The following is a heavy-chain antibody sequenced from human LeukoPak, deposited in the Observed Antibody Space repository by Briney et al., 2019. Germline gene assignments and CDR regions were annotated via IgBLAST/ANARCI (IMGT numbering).Heavy chain of an antibody. J-gene: IGHJ4*02. D-gene: IGHD2-21*01. Sequence: GGSLRLSCAASGFTFSSYSMNWVRQAPGKGLEWVSSISSSSSYIYYADSVKGRFTISRDNAKNSLYLQMNSLRAEDTAVYYCARGLLAYCGGDCLIFDYWGQGTLSPSPQ. CDR1: GFTFSSYS. CDR2: ISSSSSYI. CDR3: ARGLLAYCGGDCLIFDY. V-gene: IGHV3-21*01.